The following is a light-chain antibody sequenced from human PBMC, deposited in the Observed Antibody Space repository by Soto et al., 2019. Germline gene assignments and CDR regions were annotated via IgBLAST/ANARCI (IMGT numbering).Light chain of an antibody. J-gene: IGLJ3*02. CDR1: SGHSSYA. Sequence: QPVLTQSPSASASLGASVKLTCTLSSGHSSYAIAWHQQQPEKGPRYLMKLNSDGSHSKGDGIPDRFSGSSSGAERYLTISSLQSEDEADYYCQTWGTGTRGVFGGGIKLTVL. V-gene: IGLV4-69*01. CDR2: LNSDGSH. CDR3: QTWGTGTRGV.